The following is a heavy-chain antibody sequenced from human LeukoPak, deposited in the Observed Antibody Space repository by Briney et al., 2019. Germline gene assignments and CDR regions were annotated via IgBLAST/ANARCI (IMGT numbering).Heavy chain of an antibody. J-gene: IGHJ6*03. D-gene: IGHD3-3*01. V-gene: IGHV1-69-2*01. CDR3: ATGLRFYYYMDV. CDR1: GYTFTDYY. CDR2: VDPEDGET. Sequence: ASVKISXKVSGYTFTDYYMHWVQQAPGKGLEWMGLVDPEDGETIYAEKFHGRVTITADTSTDTAYMELSSLRSEDTAVYYCATGLRFYYYMDVWGKGTTVTVSS.